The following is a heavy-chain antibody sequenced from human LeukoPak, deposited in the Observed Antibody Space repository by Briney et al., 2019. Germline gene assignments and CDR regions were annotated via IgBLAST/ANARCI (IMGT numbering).Heavy chain of an antibody. V-gene: IGHV1-18*01. D-gene: IGHD3-9*01. CDR2: ISAYNGNT. CDR1: GYTFTSYG. CDR3: ARDSGLRYFDWLPSY. J-gene: IGHJ4*02. Sequence: ASVKVSCKASGYTFTSYGISWVRQAPGQGLEWMGWISAYNGNTNYAQKLQGRVTMTTDTSTSTAYMELRSLRSDDTAVYYCARDSGLRYFDWLPSYWGQGTLVTVSS.